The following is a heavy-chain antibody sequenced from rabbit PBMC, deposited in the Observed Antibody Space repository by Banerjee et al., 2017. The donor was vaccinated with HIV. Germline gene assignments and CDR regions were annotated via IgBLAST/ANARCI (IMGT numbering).Heavy chain of an antibody. CDR1: GFSFSSSYW. D-gene: IGHD6-1*01. CDR3: ARAPYAYYTGDAYASFNL. V-gene: IGHV1S45*01. J-gene: IGHJ4*01. Sequence: QEQLEESGGDLVKPEGSLTLTCTASGFSFSSSYWICWVRQAPGKGLEWIACIYVGSSGDTYYASWAKGRFTISKTSSTTVTLQMTSLTAADTATYFCARAPYAYYTGDAYASFNLWGQGTLVTVS. CDR2: IYVGSSGDT.